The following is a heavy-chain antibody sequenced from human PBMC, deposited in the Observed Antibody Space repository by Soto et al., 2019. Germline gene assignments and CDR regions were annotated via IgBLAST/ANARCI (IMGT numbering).Heavy chain of an antibody. CDR1: GDSVSSNSAA. Sequence: SQTLSLTCAISGDSVSSNSAAWNWIRQSPSRGLEWLGRTYYRSKWYNDYAVSVKSRITINPDASKNQFSLQLNSVTPEDTAVYYCARTSGTARSEWFDPWGQGTLVTVSS. V-gene: IGHV6-1*01. J-gene: IGHJ5*02. CDR2: TYYRSKWYN. D-gene: IGHD6-13*01. CDR3: ARTSGTARSEWFDP.